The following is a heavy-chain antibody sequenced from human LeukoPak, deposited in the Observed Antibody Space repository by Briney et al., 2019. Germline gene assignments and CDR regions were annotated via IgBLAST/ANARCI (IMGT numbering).Heavy chain of an antibody. CDR3: ARDWYYDSSGYLFDP. CDR2: INPNSGGT. CDR1: GYTFTCYY. Sequence: ASVKVSCKASGYTFTCYYMHWVRQAPGQGLEWMGWINPNSGGTNYAQKFQGRVTMTRDTSISTAYMELSRLRSDDTAVYYCARDWYYDSSGYLFDPWGQGTLVTVSS. J-gene: IGHJ5*02. D-gene: IGHD3-22*01. V-gene: IGHV1-2*02.